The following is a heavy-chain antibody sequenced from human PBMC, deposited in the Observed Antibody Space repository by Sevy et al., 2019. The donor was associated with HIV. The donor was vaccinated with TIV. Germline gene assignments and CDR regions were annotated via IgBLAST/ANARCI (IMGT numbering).Heavy chain of an antibody. J-gene: IGHJ6*02. CDR3: ARGSCIGGSCHTGYLGMDV. CDR2: ISTSSTYI. V-gene: IGHV3-21*06. D-gene: IGHD2-15*01. Sequence: GGSLRLSCAASGFIFSGYNMHWVRQAPGKGLEWVSSISTSSTYIYQANSVKGRFTISRDNARNSVYLQMNSLRVEDTALYYCARGSCIGGSCHTGYLGMDVWGQGTTVTVSS. CDR1: GFIFSGYN.